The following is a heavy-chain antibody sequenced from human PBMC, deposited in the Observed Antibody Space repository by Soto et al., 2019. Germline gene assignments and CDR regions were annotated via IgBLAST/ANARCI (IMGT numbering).Heavy chain of an antibody. CDR1: GFTFSSYW. V-gene: IGHV3-7*01. J-gene: IGHJ5*02. CDR3: ARDRGEGPDIPLNWFDP. Sequence: EVQLVESGGGLVQPGGSLRLSCAASGFTFSSYWMSWVRQAPGKGLEWVANIKQDGSEKYYVDSVKGRFTISRDNAKNSLYLQMNSLRAEDTAVYYCARDRGEGPDIPLNWFDPWGQGTLVTVSS. CDR2: IKQDGSEK. D-gene: IGHD3-10*01.